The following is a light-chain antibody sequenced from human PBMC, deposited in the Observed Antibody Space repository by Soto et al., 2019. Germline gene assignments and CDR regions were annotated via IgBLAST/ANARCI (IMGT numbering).Light chain of an antibody. Sequence: DIQMTQSPSSLSASVGDRVTITCRASQSISSYLNWYQQKPGKAPKLLIYAASSLQSGVPSRFSGSGSVKDFTLTISSLQPEDFATYYCQHSYSTPWTFGQGTKVEIK. CDR1: QSISSY. CDR2: AAS. J-gene: IGKJ1*01. CDR3: QHSYSTPWT. V-gene: IGKV1-39*01.